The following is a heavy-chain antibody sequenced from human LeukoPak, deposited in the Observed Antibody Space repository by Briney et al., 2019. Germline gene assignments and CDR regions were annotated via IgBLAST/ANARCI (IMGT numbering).Heavy chain of an antibody. Sequence: ASVKVSCKASGYTFTSYGISWVRQAPGQGLEWMGWISAYNGNTFYAQKFEGRVSMTTDTSTNTVYMDLRSLRSDDTAVYYCGRRRSGSYSAFDIWGQGTMVTVSS. D-gene: IGHD1-26*01. CDR1: GYTFTSYG. CDR2: ISAYNGNT. CDR3: GRRRSGSYSAFDI. V-gene: IGHV1-18*01. J-gene: IGHJ3*02.